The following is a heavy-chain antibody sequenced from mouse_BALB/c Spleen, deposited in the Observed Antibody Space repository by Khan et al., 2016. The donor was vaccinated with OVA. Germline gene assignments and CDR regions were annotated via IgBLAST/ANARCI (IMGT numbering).Heavy chain of an antibody. CDR2: ISSGSSTI. CDR3: ARTGYYYFDY. V-gene: IGHV5-17*02. Sequence: EAELVESGGGLVQPGGSRKLSCAASGFTFSGFGMHWVRQAPEKGLEWVAYISSGSSTIYYADTVKGRFTISRDNPKNTLFLQMASLRSEDTAMYYCARTGYYYFDYWGQGTTLTVSS. CDR1: GFTFSGFG. J-gene: IGHJ2*01. D-gene: IGHD2-3*01.